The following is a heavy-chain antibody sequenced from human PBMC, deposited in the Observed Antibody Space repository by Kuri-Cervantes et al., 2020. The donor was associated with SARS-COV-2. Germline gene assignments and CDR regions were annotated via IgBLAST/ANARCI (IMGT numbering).Heavy chain of an antibody. CDR2: ISYSGNT. Sequence: ESLKISCTVSGGSISSYYWSWIRQPPWKGLEWIGYISYSGNTNYNPSLKSRVTISVDTSKNQFSLRLSSVTAADTAVYYCARGLVAVVPSPILGLGPHYYSYHVDVWGHGTTVTVSS. CDR1: GGSISSYY. V-gene: IGHV4-59*12. D-gene: IGHD2-2*01. J-gene: IGHJ6*02. CDR3: ARGLVAVVPSPILGLGPHYYSYHVDV.